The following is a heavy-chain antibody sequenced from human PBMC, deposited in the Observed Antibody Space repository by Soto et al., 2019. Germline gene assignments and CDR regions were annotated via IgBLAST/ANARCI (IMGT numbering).Heavy chain of an antibody. CDR2: IHYSGSV. CDR1: GGSISVEHYH. Sequence: SETLSLTCTVSGGSISVEHYHWTWIRQPPGKGLEWIGYIHYSGSVYYNPSLQSRLSMSVDTSKNLFSLKLASVTAADTAVYYCARGFDWLFYFDYWGQGTLVTVSS. J-gene: IGHJ4*02. CDR3: ARGFDWLFYFDY. D-gene: IGHD3-9*01. V-gene: IGHV4-30-4*01.